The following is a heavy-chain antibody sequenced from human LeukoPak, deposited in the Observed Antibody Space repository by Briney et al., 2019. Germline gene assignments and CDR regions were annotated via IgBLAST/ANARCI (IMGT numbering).Heavy chain of an antibody. J-gene: IGHJ4*02. V-gene: IGHV3-21*01. CDR1: GFIFSDFG. CDR3: ARGGAIYCSGDSCYPGDY. CDR2: IFGSRDSI. D-gene: IGHD2-15*01. Sequence: KSGGSLRLSCAASGFIFSDFGMGWVRQAPGKRLEWVSSIFGSRDSISYANSVKGRFTISRDNARNTLYLQMNSLRAEDTAVYYCARGGAIYCSGDSCYPGDYWGQGTLVTVSS.